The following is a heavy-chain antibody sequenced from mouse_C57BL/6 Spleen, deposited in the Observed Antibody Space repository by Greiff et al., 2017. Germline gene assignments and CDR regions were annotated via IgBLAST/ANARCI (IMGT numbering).Heavy chain of an antibody. V-gene: IGHV5-4*03. CDR2: ISDGGSYT. CDR3: ASLYDGYYYFDY. J-gene: IGHJ2*01. Sequence: EVKLMESGGGLVKPGGSLKLSCAASGFTFSSYAMSWVRQTPEKRLEWVATISDGGSYTYYPDNVKGRFTISRDNAKNNLYLQMSHLKSEDTAMYYCASLYDGYYYFDYWGQGTTLTGSS. CDR1: GFTFSSYA. D-gene: IGHD2-3*01.